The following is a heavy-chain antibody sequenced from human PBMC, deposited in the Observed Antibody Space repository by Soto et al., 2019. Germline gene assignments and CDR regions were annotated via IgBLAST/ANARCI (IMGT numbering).Heavy chain of an antibody. CDR1: GYTLTELS. CDR2: FDPEDGET. J-gene: IGHJ3*02. Sequence: VKVSCKVSGYTLTELSMHWVRQAPGKGLEWMGGFDPEDGETIYAQKFQGRVTMTEDTSTDTAYMELSSLRSEDTAVYYCATSQGAASAFDIWGQGTMVTVSS. V-gene: IGHV1-24*01. D-gene: IGHD6-25*01. CDR3: ATSQGAASAFDI.